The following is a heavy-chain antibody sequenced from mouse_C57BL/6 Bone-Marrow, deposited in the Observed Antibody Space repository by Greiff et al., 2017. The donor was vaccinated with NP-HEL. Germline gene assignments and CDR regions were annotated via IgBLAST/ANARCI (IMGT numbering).Heavy chain of an antibody. V-gene: IGHV1-4*01. CDR3: ARVVPYSYFDV. J-gene: IGHJ1*03. CDR1: GYTFTSYT. Sequence: VKLMESGAELARPGASVKMSCKASGYTFTSYTMHWVKQRPGQGLEWIGYINPSSGYTKYNQKFEDKATLTADKSSSTAYMQLSSLTSEDSAVYYCARVVPYSYFDVWGTGTTVTVSS. CDR2: INPSSGYT. D-gene: IGHD1-1*02.